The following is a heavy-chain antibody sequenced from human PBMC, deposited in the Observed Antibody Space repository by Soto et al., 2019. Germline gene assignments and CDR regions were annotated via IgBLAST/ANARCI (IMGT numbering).Heavy chain of an antibody. CDR2: INPNSGGT. D-gene: IGHD3-3*01. Sequence: ASVKVSCKASGYTFTGYYMHWVRQAPGQGLEWMGWINPNSGGTNYAQKFQGRVTMTRDTSISTAYMELSRLRSDDTAVYYCARDYYASRKISGVVPHYGMDVWGQGTTVTVSS. CDR1: GYTFTGYY. V-gene: IGHV1-2*02. CDR3: ARDYYASRKISGVVPHYGMDV. J-gene: IGHJ6*02.